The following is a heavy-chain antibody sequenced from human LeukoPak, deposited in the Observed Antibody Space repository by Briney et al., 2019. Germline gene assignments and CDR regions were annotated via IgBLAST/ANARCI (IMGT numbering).Heavy chain of an antibody. Sequence: GGSLRLSCAASGFTLSDYYMSWIRQAPGKGLEWVSYISSGGSTIYYADSVKGRFTISRDNAKNSLYLQMNSLRAEDTAVYYCARELGVPTPNGDYWGQGTLVTVSS. CDR3: ARELGVPTPNGDY. CDR2: ISSGGSTI. CDR1: GFTLSDYY. J-gene: IGHJ4*02. D-gene: IGHD3-10*01. V-gene: IGHV3-11*01.